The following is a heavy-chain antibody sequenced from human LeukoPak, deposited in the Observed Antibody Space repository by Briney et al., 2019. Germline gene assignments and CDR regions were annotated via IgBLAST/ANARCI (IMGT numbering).Heavy chain of an antibody. D-gene: IGHD2-21*02. CDR1: GFTFNTYG. Sequence: PGGSVRLSCAASGFTFNTYGVHWVPHAPRKGLELVAVIVLDGTNKFYAESMEGRFTIYRDNSRNTLYLKLNSLRHEDTAVYYCAKDQGDDGDYFDYWGQGTLVTVSS. CDR3: AKDQGDDGDYFDY. J-gene: IGHJ4*02. CDR2: IVLDGTNK. V-gene: IGHV3-30*18.